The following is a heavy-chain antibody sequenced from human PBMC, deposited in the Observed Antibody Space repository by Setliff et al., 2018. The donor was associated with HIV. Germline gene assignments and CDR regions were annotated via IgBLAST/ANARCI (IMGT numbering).Heavy chain of an antibody. D-gene: IGHD3-10*01. Sequence: SVKVSCKASGGTFSSYAISWVRQAPGQGLEWMGGIIPILGIANYAQKFQGRVTITADKSTSTAYMELSSLRSEDTAVYYCARGRDYYGSGNAFDIWGQGTMGTVSS. V-gene: IGHV1-69*10. CDR2: IIPILGIA. CDR3: ARGRDYYGSGNAFDI. CDR1: GGTFSSYA. J-gene: IGHJ3*02.